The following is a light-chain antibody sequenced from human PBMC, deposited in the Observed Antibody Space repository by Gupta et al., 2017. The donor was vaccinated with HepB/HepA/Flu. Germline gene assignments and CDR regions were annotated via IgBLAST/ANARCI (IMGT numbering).Light chain of an antibody. V-gene: IGLV1-47*01. J-gene: IGLJ7*01. CDR2: RNS. CDR3: ATWDDNLNGPV. Sequence: QSVLTQPPSASGTPGQRVTISCSGRSFNIGSNYVCWYQQFPGTAPKLLIYRNSQRTSGVPDRFSGSKSGTSASLVVSGLRSEDEADYVGATWDDNLNGPVCGGGTQLT. CDR1: SFNIGSNY.